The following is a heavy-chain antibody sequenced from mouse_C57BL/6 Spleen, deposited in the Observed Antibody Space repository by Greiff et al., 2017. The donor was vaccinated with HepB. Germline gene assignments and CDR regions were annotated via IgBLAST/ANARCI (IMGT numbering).Heavy chain of an antibody. J-gene: IGHJ1*03. CDR3: AREHYYGSRDWYFDV. V-gene: IGHV5-17*01. Sequence: EVKLVESGGGLVKPGGSLKLSCAASGFTFSDYGMHWVRQAPEKGLEWVAYISSGSSTIYYADTVKGRFTISRDNAKNTLFLQMTSLRSEDTAMYYCAREHYYGSRDWYFDVLGTGTTVTVSS. CDR1: GFTFSDYG. D-gene: IGHD1-1*01. CDR2: ISSGSSTI.